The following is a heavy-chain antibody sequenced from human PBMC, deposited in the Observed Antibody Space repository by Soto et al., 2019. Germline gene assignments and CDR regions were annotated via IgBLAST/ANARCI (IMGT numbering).Heavy chain of an antibody. CDR3: ARDQGIAVAVFEY. V-gene: IGHV4-31*03. CDR2: IYYSGST. CDR1: GGSISSGGYY. J-gene: IGHJ4*02. Sequence: SETLSLTCTVSGGSISSGGYYWSWIRQHPGKGLEWIGYIYYSGSTYYNPSLKSRVTISVDTSKNQFSLKLSSVNAADTAVYYCARDQGIAVAVFEYWGQGTLVTVS. D-gene: IGHD6-19*01.